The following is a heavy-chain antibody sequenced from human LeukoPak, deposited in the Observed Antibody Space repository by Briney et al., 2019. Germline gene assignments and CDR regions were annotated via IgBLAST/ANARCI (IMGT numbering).Heavy chain of an antibody. J-gene: IGHJ3*02. CDR2: IYYSGST. CDR1: GGSISSYY. V-gene: IGHV4-59*01. CDR3: ARDRSITIFGVVHDAFDI. Sequence: PSETLSLTCTVSGGSISSYYWSWIQQPPGKGLEWIGYIYYSGSTNYNPSLKSRVTISVDTSKNQFSLKLSSVTAADTAVYYCARDRSITIFGVVHDAFDIWGQGTMVTVSS. D-gene: IGHD3-3*01.